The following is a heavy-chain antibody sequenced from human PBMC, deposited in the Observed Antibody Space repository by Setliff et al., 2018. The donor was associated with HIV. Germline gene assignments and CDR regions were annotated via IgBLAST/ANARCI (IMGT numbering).Heavy chain of an antibody. CDR1: GYTFTGYY. Sequence: SVKVSCKASGYTFTGYYMHWVRQAPGQGLEWMGGIIPIFGTANYAQKFQGRVTITADESTSTAYMELSSLRSEDTAVYYCAREVGSGGDYKFYYYYYMDVWGKGTMVTVSS. D-gene: IGHD4-17*01. J-gene: IGHJ6*03. CDR3: AREVGSGGDYKFYYYYYMDV. V-gene: IGHV1-69*13. CDR2: IIPIFGTA.